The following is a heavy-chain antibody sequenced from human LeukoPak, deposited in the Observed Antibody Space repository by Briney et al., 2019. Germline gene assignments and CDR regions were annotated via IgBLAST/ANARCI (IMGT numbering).Heavy chain of an antibody. D-gene: IGHD3-10*01. CDR1: GFTFSTYE. V-gene: IGHV3-48*02. CDR3: VTDGENLLVRAIDY. J-gene: IGHJ4*02. CDR2: ISGSSTTI. Sequence: GGSLRLSCTASGFTFSTYEMNWVRQAPGKGLEWVSYISGSSTTIYYADSVKGRFTISRDNAKNSLYLQMNSLKDEDTAVYYCVTDGENLLVRAIDYWGQGTLVTVSS.